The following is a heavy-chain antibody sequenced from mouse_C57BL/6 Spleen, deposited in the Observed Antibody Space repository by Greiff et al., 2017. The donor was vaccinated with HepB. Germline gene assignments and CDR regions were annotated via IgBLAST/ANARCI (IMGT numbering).Heavy chain of an antibody. CDR3: ARGGEDYHWYFDV. Sequence: EVKLVESGGGLVKPGGSLKLSCAASGFTFSSYAMSWVRQTPEKRLEWVATISDGGSYTYYPDNVKGRFTISRDNAKNNLYLQMSHLKSEDTAMYYCARGGEDYHWYFDVWGTGTTVTVSS. V-gene: IGHV5-4*03. J-gene: IGHJ1*03. D-gene: IGHD2-4*01. CDR2: ISDGGSYT. CDR1: GFTFSSYA.